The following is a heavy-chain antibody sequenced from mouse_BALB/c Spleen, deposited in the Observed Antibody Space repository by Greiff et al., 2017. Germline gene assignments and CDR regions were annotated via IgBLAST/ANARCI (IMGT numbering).Heavy chain of an antibody. V-gene: IGHV5-17*02. Sequence: EVQLVESGGGLVQPGGSRKLSCAASGFTFSSFGMHWVRQAPEKGLEWVAYISSGSSTIYYADTVKGRFTISRDNPKNTLFLQMTSLRSEDTAMYYCARDDYDWYFDVWGAGTTVTVSS. CDR3: ARDDYDWYFDV. D-gene: IGHD2-4*01. CDR1: GFTFSSFG. J-gene: IGHJ1*01. CDR2: ISSGSSTI.